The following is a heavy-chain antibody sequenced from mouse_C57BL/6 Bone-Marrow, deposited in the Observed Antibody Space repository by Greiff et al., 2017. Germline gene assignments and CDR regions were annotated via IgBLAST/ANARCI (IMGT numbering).Heavy chain of an antibody. V-gene: IGHV1-55*01. Sequence: VQLQQPGAELVKPGASVKMSCKASGYTFTSYWITWVKQRPGQGLEWIGDIYPGSGSTNYNEKFKSKATLTVDTSSSTAYMQLSSLTSEDSAVYYCARPYYSNSWYFDVWGTGTTGTASS. CDR2: IYPGSGST. CDR1: GYTFTSYW. CDR3: ARPYYSNSWYFDV. D-gene: IGHD2-5*01. J-gene: IGHJ1*03.